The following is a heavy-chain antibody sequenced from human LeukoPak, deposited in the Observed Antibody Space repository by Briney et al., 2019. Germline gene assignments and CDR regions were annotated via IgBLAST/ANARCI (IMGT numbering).Heavy chain of an antibody. Sequence: SETLSLTCTVSGGSISSYYWSWIRQPPGKGLEWIGYIYTSGSTNYNPSLKSRVTISVDTSKNQFSLKLSCVTAADTAVYYCARLVCGGDCPLDYWGQGTLVTVSS. V-gene: IGHV4-4*09. J-gene: IGHJ4*02. CDR1: GGSISSYY. CDR2: IYTSGST. CDR3: ARLVCGGDCPLDY. D-gene: IGHD2-21*02.